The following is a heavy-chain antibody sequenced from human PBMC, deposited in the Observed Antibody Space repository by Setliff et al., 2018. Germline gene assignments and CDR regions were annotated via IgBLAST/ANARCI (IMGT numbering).Heavy chain of an antibody. CDR2: IIPIFGTA. CDR3: AREPWYYNFWSGYTRDYFDY. CDR1: GGTFSSYA. J-gene: IGHJ4*02. D-gene: IGHD3-3*01. V-gene: IGHV1-69*06. Sequence: ASVKVSCKASGGTFSSYAISWVRQAPGQGLEWMGRIIPIFGTANYAQKFQGRVTITADKSTSTAYMELSSLRSEDTAVYYCAREPWYYNFWSGYTRDYFDYWGQGTLVTVSS.